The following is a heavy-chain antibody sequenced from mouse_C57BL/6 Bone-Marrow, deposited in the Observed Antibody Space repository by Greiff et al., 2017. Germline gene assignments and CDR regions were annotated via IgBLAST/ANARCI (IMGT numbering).Heavy chain of an antibody. CDR1: GFTFSSYA. CDR2: ISDGGSYT. V-gene: IGHV5-4*03. J-gene: IGHJ4*01. D-gene: IGHD3-2*02. CDR3: ARGSSGYVFPYYAMDY. Sequence: EVKLVESGGGLVKPGGSLKLSCAASGFTFSSYAMSWVRQTPEKRLEWVATISDGGSYTYYPDNVKGRFTISRDNAKNNLYLQMSHLKSEDTAMYYCARGSSGYVFPYYAMDYWGQGTSVTVSS.